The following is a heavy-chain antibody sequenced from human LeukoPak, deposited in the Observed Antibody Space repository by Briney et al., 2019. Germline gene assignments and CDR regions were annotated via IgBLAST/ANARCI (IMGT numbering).Heavy chain of an antibody. D-gene: IGHD6-13*01. CDR3: ASWTTQYSSSWYELDY. CDR1: GYTFTSYA. CDR2: INAGNGNT. J-gene: IGHJ4*02. V-gene: IGHV1-3*01. Sequence: ASVKVSCKASGYTFTSYAMHWVRQAPGQSLEWMGWINAGNGNTKYSQKFQGRVTITRDTSASTAYMELSSLRSEDTAVYYCASWTTQYSSSWYELDYWGQGTLVTVSS.